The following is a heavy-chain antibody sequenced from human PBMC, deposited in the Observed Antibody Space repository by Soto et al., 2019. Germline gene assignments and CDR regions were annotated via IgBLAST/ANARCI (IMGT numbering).Heavy chain of an antibody. CDR1: GFTFSSYA. CDR2: ISGRGDAT. Sequence: EVQLLESGGDLVQPGGSLRLSCAASGFTFSSYAMSWVRQAPGKGLEWVSAISGRGDATFYANSVKGRFTISRDYSKNTLYLQRNSLRAEDTALYYCAKDRDFTNRPYFFDYWGQGTLVTVSS. V-gene: IGHV3-23*01. D-gene: IGHD2-8*01. J-gene: IGHJ4*02. CDR3: AKDRDFTNRPYFFDY.